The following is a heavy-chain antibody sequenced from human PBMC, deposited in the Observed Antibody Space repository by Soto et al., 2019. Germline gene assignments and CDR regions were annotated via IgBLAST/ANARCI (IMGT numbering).Heavy chain of an antibody. V-gene: IGHV4-59*01. J-gene: IGHJ4*02. D-gene: IGHD3-22*01. Sequence: SETLSLTCTVSGGSISSYYWSWIRQPPGKGLEWIGYIYYSGGTNYNPSLKSRVTISVDSSKNHFSLKLSSVKGRFTISRDNSKNTMYLEMNSLRAEDTAVYYCAEDTFYHDSSGYYVFDYWGQGTLVTVS. CDR3: SKNTMYLEMNSLRAEDTAVYYCAEDTFYHDSSGYYVFDY. CDR1: GGSISSYY. CDR2: IYYSGGT.